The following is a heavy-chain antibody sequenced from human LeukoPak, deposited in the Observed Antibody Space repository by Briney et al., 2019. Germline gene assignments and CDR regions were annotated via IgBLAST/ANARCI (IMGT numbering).Heavy chain of an antibody. CDR3: AREKIPVERTNWFDP. V-gene: IGHV3-33*01. D-gene: IGHD1-1*01. Sequence: GGSLRLSCAASGFTFSSYGMHWVRQAPGKGLEWVAVIWYDGSNKYYADSVKGRFTISRDNSKNTLYLQMNSLRAEDTAVYYCAREKIPVERTNWFDPWGQGTLVTVSS. CDR2: IWYDGSNK. J-gene: IGHJ5*02. CDR1: GFTFSSYG.